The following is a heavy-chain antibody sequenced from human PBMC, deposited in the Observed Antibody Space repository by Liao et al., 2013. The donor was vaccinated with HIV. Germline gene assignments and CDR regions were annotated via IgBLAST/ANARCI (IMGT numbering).Heavy chain of an antibody. Sequence: QVHLQESGPGLVKPSETLSLTCTVSGGSISSYYWSWLRQSAGKGLEWIGRIHPTGNTNYNPSLERRVSISVDSSTNRFSLMLTSVTAADTAVYHCAREGYDSSGYHYYFDYWGQGTLVTVSS. CDR2: IHPTGNT. CDR1: GGSISSYY. J-gene: IGHJ4*02. CDR3: AREGYDSSGYHYYFDY. D-gene: IGHD3-22*01. V-gene: IGHV4-4*07.